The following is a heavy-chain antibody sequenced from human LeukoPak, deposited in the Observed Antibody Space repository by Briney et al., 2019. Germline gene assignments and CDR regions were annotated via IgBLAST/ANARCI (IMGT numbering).Heavy chain of an antibody. J-gene: IGHJ4*02. D-gene: IGHD6-19*01. CDR2: VKQDGSEK. V-gene: IGHV3-7*01. CDR3: ARLSTAVAAGDY. Sequence: GGSLRLSCAASGFTFSNYWMSWVRQAPGKGLEWVANVKQDGSEKYYVDSVKGRFTISRDNAKNSLYLQMNSLRAEDTAVYYCARLSTAVAAGDYWGQGTLVTVSS. CDR1: GFTFSNYW.